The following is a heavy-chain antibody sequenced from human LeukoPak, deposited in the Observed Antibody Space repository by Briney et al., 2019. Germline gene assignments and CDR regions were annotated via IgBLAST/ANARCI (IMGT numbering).Heavy chain of an antibody. Sequence: ASVKVSCKASGYTFTGYYIHWVRQAPGQGLERMGWINPNRGGTNYAQKFQGRVTMTRDTSINTVYMELSRLRSDDTAVYYCARVPSDGDHYDYWGQGTLVTVSS. CDR3: ARVPSDGDHYDY. CDR2: INPNRGGT. D-gene: IGHD4-17*01. J-gene: IGHJ4*02. CDR1: GYTFTGYY. V-gene: IGHV1-2*02.